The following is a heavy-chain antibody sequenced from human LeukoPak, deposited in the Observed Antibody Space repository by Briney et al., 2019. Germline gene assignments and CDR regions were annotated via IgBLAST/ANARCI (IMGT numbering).Heavy chain of an antibody. D-gene: IGHD3-22*01. CDR3: ARNYYDSSGHYFDY. CDR2: IIPIFGTA. V-gene: IGHV1-69*13. CDR1: GGTFSSYA. Sequence: PWASVKVSCKASGGTFSSYAISWVRQAPGQGLDWMGGIIPIFGTANYAQKFQGRVTITADESTSTAYMELSSLRSEDTAVYYCARNYYDSSGHYFDYWGQGTLVTVSS. J-gene: IGHJ4*02.